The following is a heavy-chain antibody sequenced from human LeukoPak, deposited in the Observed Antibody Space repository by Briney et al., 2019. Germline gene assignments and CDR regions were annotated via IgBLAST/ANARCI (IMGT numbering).Heavy chain of an antibody. Sequence: GRSLRLSCAASGFTFSSYAMHWVRQAPGKGLEWVAVISYDGSNKYYADSVKGRFTISRDNSKNTLFLQVDTLRVEDTATYYCAKDRSLGRLVHDAFDVWGQGTKVVVSS. CDR1: GFTFSSYA. CDR3: AKDRSLGRLVHDAFDV. V-gene: IGHV3-30-3*01. D-gene: IGHD3-16*01. J-gene: IGHJ3*01. CDR2: ISYDGSNK.